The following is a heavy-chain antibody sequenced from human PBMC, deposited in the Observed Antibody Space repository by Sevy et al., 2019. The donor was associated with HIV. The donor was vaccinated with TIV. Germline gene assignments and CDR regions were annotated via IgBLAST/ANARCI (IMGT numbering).Heavy chain of an antibody. D-gene: IGHD6-13*01. Sequence: SETLSLTCTVSGVSINTDHYYWSWIRQRPGKGLEWIGYIYYSGSTYYNPSLKSRLTMSIDTSKNQFSLKLTSVTAADTAVYYCARQIAAAGTFYFDYWGQGNLVTVSS. J-gene: IGHJ4*02. CDR1: GVSINTDHYY. V-gene: IGHV4-31*03. CDR3: ARQIAAAGTFYFDY. CDR2: IYYSGST.